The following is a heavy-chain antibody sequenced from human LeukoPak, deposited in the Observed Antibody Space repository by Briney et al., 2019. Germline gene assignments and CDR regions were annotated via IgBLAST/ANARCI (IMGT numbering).Heavy chain of an antibody. V-gene: IGHV4-59*04. J-gene: IGHJ6*03. CDR3: ARADYSSSWSHEYFYMDV. CDR2: IYHSGNT. CDR1: GGSIRSYY. Sequence: SETLSLTCTVSGGSIRSYYWSWIRQPPGKGLEWIGSIYHSGNTYYNPSLKSRVTMSVDTSKNQFSLNLRSVTAADTAVYYCARADYSSSWSHEYFYMDVWGKGTTVTVSS. D-gene: IGHD6-13*01.